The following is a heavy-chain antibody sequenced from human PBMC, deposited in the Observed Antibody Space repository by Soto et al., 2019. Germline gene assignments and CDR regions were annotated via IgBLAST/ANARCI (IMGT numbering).Heavy chain of an antibody. J-gene: IGHJ4*02. Sequence: GGSLRLSCTASGFTFGDYAMSWFRQAPGKGLEWVGFIRSKAYGGTTEYAASVKGRFTISRDDSKSIAYLQMNSLKTEDTAVYYCTRVLDSSGWYYFDYWGQGTLVTVSS. CDR2: IRSKAYGGTT. V-gene: IGHV3-49*03. D-gene: IGHD6-19*01. CDR3: TRVLDSSGWYYFDY. CDR1: GFTFGDYA.